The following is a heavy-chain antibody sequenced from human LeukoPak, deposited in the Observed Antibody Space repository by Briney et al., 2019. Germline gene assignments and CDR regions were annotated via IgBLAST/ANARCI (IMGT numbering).Heavy chain of an antibody. J-gene: IGHJ3*02. V-gene: IGHV1-2*02. CDR2: INPNSGGT. CDR1: GYTFNGYY. CDR3: ARELERLAFDI. D-gene: IGHD1-1*01. Sequence: ASVKVSCKASGYTFNGYYMHWVRQAPGQGLEWMGWINPNSGGTNYAQKFQGRVTMTRDTSINTAYMELSRLKSDDTAVYYCARELERLAFDIWGQGTMVTVSS.